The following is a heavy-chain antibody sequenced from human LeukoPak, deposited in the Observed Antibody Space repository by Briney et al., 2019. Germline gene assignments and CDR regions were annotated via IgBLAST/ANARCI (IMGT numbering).Heavy chain of an antibody. D-gene: IGHD6-19*01. CDR1: GGSISSYY. V-gene: IGHV4-59*12. CDR2: IYYSGST. Sequence: KPSETLSLTCTVSGGSISSYYWSWIRQPPGKGLEWIGYIYYSGSTNYNPSLKSRVTISVDTSKNQFSLKLSSVTAADTAVYHCARDSGWYGEFGYYYGMDVWGQGTTVTVSS. CDR3: ARDSGWYGEFGYYYGMDV. J-gene: IGHJ6*02.